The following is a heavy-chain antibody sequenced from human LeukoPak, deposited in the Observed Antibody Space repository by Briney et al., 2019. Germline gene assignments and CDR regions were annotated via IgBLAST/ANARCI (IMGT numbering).Heavy chain of an antibody. Sequence: EASVEVSCKASGYTFTSYGISWVRQAPGQGLEWMGWISAYNGNTNYAQKLQGRVTMTTDTSTSTAYMELRSLRSDDTAVYYCARDRYDFWSGYLDYYYYYYMDVWGKGTTVTVSS. CDR2: ISAYNGNT. CDR1: GYTFTSYG. CDR3: ARDRYDFWSGYLDYYYYYYMDV. D-gene: IGHD3-3*01. J-gene: IGHJ6*03. V-gene: IGHV1-18*01.